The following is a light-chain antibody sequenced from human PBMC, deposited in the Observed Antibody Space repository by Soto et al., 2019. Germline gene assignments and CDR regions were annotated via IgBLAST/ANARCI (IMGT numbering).Light chain of an antibody. CDR3: QQRANWPLT. CDR1: QYVNIY. J-gene: IGKJ4*01. V-gene: IGKV3-11*01. CDR2: DAS. Sequence: EIVFTQSPATVSLSPGERVTLSCRASQYVNIYLAWYQQKPGQAPRLLIYDASNRATGVPARFSGSGSGTDFTLTISSLESEDFAVYYCQQRANWPLTFGGGTKVDIK.